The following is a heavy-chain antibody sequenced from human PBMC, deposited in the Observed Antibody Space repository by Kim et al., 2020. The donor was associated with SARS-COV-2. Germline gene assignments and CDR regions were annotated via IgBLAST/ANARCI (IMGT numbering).Heavy chain of an antibody. V-gene: IGHV4-31*02. Sequence: RVTISVDTSKNQFSLKLSSVTAADTAVYYCARDSLEGYDSSGYYLDAFDIWGQGTMVTVSS. J-gene: IGHJ3*02. D-gene: IGHD3-22*01. CDR3: ARDSLEGYDSSGYYLDAFDI.